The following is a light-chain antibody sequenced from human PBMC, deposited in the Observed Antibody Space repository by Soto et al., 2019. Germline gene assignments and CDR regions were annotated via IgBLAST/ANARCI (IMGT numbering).Light chain of an antibody. J-gene: IGKJ1*01. CDR2: GAS. V-gene: IGKV3-20*01. CDR1: ESVASNY. CDR3: RQYGSSGT. Sequence: EIVLTQSPGTLSLAPGETATLSCRASESVASNYLAWYQQKPGQAPRLLVYGASTRATGIPDRFSGSGSGTDFTLTISRLEPEDFAVYYCRQYGSSGTFGQGTKVDIK.